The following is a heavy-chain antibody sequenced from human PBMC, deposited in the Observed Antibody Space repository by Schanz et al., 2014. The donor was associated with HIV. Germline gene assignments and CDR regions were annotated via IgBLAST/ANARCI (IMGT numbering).Heavy chain of an antibody. J-gene: IGHJ3*02. CDR1: GFTFSSYG. CDR2: IWYDGTNK. D-gene: IGHD3-16*01. V-gene: IGHV3-33*08. CDR3: ARGLPTPAAFDI. Sequence: QVQLVESGGGVVQPGRSLRLSCAASGFTFSSYGMHWVRQAPGKGLEWVAVIWYDGTNKYYADSVQGRFTISRDNSKNTLYLQISSLRAEDTAVYYCARGLPTPAAFDIWGQGTMVTVSS.